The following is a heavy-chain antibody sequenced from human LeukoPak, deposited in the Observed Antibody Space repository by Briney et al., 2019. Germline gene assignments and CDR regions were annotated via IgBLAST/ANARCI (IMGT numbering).Heavy chain of an antibody. J-gene: IGHJ6*03. CDR1: GFTFSNYA. Sequence: AGGSLRLSCAASGFTFSNYAMNWVRQAPGKGLEWVSSITSGSSYIYYADSVKGRFTISRDNAKNSLYLQMNSLRAEDTAVYYCARDPYSGSYGNYYYYFMDVWGKGTTVTISS. V-gene: IGHV3-21*01. CDR2: ITSGSSYI. CDR3: ARDPYSGSYGNYYYYFMDV. D-gene: IGHD1-26*01.